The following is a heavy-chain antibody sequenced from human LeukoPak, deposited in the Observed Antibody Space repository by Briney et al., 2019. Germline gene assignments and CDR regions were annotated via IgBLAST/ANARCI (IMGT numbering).Heavy chain of an antibody. D-gene: IGHD6-13*01. CDR2: INHSGST. Sequence: KSSETLSLTCAVYGGSFSGYYWSWIRQPPGKGLEWIGEINHSGSTNYNPSLKSRVTISVDTSKNQFSLKLNSVTVADTAVYYCARGPRIAAAGQNYYYYGMDVWGQGTTVTVSS. V-gene: IGHV4-34*01. CDR3: ARGPRIAAAGQNYYYYGMDV. CDR1: GGSFSGYY. J-gene: IGHJ6*02.